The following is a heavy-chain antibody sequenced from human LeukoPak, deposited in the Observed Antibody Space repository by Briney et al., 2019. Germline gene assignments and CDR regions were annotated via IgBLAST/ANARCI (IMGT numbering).Heavy chain of an antibody. J-gene: IGHJ3*02. CDR1: RYTFRSYG. Sequence: GASVNVSCKASRYTFRSYGISWVRQAPGQELEWMGWISVYNGHTNYVQNLQGRVTMTTDTSTSTAYMELRSRRYDDTAVYYCARDPSPHTAFDIWGQGTIVTVSS. CDR2: ISVYNGHT. V-gene: IGHV1-18*01. CDR3: ARDPSPHTAFDI. D-gene: IGHD2-2*01.